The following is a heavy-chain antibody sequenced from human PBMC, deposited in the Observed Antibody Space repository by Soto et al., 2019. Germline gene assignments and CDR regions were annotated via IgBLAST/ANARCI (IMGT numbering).Heavy chain of an antibody. CDR3: AKDLYDSSGYYGDAFDI. D-gene: IGHD3-22*01. CDR2: ISGSGGST. Sequence: PGGSLRLSCAASGFTFSSYAMSWVRQAPGKGLEWVSAISGSGGSTYYADSVKGRFTISRDNSKNTLYLQMNSLRAEDTAVYYCAKDLYDSSGYYGDAFDIWGQGTMVTVS. CDR1: GFTFSSYA. J-gene: IGHJ3*02. V-gene: IGHV3-23*01.